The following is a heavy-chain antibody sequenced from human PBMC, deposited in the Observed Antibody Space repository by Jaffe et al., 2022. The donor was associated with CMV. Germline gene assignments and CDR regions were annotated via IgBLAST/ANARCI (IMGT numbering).Heavy chain of an antibody. CDR3: VRDGGRSETYWSRSRENKLNAAFDL. CDR1: GFTFNNYI. V-gene: IGHV3-21*01. Sequence: EVQLVESGGGLVKPGGSLRLSCAASGFTFNNYIMNWVRQAPGEGLEWVSSISSSHTYIYYADSVKGRFTISRDNARNSVYLQMNSLRAGDTAMYYCVRDGGRSETYWSRSRENKLNAAFDLWGQGTMVIVSS. J-gene: IGHJ3*01. D-gene: IGHD2-8*02. CDR2: ISSSHTYI.